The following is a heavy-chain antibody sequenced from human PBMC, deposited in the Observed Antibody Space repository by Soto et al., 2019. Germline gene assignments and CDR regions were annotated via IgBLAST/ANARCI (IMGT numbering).Heavy chain of an antibody. J-gene: IGHJ6*02. Sequence: GASVKVSCKASGYTFTGYYMHWVRQAPGQGLEWMGWINPNSGGTNYAQKFQGWVTMTRDTSISTAYMELSRLRSDDTAVYYCGRGIGIADLTAGSDPIDYYYYYGLDVWGQGTTVTVCS. CDR3: GRGIGIADLTAGSDPIDYYYYYGLDV. CDR2: INPNSGGT. D-gene: IGHD6-13*01. CDR1: GYTFTGYY. V-gene: IGHV1-2*04.